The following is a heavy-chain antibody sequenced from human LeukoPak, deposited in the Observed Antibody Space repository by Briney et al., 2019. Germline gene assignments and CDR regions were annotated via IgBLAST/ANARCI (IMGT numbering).Heavy chain of an antibody. V-gene: IGHV3-23*01. J-gene: IGHJ4*02. Sequence: GGSLRLSCAASGFTFSSYAMSWVRQAPGKGLEWVSAISGSGGSTYYADSVKGRFTISRDNSKNTLYLQMNSLRAEDTAVYYCARDLRSGYYQIDYWGQGTLVTVSS. CDR2: ISGSGGST. CDR1: GFTFSSYA. D-gene: IGHD3-22*01. CDR3: ARDLRSGYYQIDY.